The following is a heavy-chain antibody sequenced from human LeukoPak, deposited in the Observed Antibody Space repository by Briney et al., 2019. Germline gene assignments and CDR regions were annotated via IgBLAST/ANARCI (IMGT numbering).Heavy chain of an antibody. CDR3: ARARYNWNHVDY. Sequence: SQTLSLTCTVSGGSISTDYYYWSWIRQPAGKGLEWIGRIYTSGGTNYNPSLKSRVTMPVDTSKNQFSLELGSVSAADTAVYYCARARYNWNHVDYWGQGTLVTVTS. J-gene: IGHJ4*02. CDR2: IYTSGGT. V-gene: IGHV4-61*02. CDR1: GGSISTDYYY. D-gene: IGHD1-14*01.